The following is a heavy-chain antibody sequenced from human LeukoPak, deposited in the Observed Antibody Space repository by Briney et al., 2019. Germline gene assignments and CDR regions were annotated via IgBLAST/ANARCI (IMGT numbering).Heavy chain of an antibody. V-gene: IGHV3-30-3*01. CDR2: ISYDGSNK. CDR3: AREDSSSFDY. J-gene: IGHJ4*02. Sequence: RSGRSLRLSGAASGFTFSSYAMHWVRQAPGKGLEWVAVISYDGSNKYYADSVKGRFTISRDNSKNTLYLQMNSLRAEDTAVYYCAREDSSSFDYWGQGTLVTVSS. CDR1: GFTFSSYA. D-gene: IGHD6-6*01.